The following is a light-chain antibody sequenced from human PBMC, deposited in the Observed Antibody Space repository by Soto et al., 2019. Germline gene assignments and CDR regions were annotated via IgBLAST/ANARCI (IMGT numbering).Light chain of an antibody. CDR1: SSDVGGYNY. J-gene: IGLJ3*02. Sequence: QSALTQPASVSGSPGQSITISCTGTSSDVGGYNYVSWYQQHPGKAPKLMIYEVSNRPSGVSNRFSGSKSGNTASLTISGLQAEDEADYYCSSYTSSSTPNWVFGGGTKLT. CDR3: SSYTSSSTPNWV. CDR2: EVS. V-gene: IGLV2-14*01.